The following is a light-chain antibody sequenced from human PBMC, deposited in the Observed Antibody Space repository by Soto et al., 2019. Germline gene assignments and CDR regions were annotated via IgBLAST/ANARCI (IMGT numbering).Light chain of an antibody. CDR3: QQLTSYPIT. Sequence: DIQLTQSPSFLSASVGDRVTITCRASQGTSSYLAWYQQKPGKAPKLLIYAASTLQSGVPSRFGGSGSGTEFTLTISSLQPEDFATYYCQQLTSYPITFGQGTRLEIK. J-gene: IGKJ5*01. V-gene: IGKV1-9*01. CDR2: AAS. CDR1: QGTSSY.